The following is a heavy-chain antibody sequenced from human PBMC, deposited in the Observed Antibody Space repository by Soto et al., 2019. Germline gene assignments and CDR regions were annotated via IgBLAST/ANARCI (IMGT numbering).Heavy chain of an antibody. CDR2: INHSGIT. CDR3: ERVPDIAAGGSNCFDP. CDR1: GGSFSCYY. D-gene: IGHD6-13*01. Sequence: SETLTLTCYVYGGSFSCYYWSWIRQPPGQGPEWIGEINHSGITNYNPSLNSLVQIPVDTSQNQLSLNLSYVTAAVTAVDYCERVPDIAAGGSNCFDPWGQGILVSVSS. J-gene: IGHJ5*02. V-gene: IGHV4-34*01.